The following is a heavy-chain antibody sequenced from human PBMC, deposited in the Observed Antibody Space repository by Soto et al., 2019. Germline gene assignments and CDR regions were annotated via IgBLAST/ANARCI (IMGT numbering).Heavy chain of an antibody. D-gene: IGHD6-19*01. CDR1: GFTFSTYG. Sequence: QVQLVESGGGVVQPGRSLRLSCAASGFTFSTYGMHWVRQAPGKGLEWVAVTSSDGSNKYYADSVKGRFTISRDNSKNTLYLEMNSLRAEDTAVYYRAKVFLNNKIVVAGVYWGQGNLVTYSS. CDR3: AKVFLNNKIVVAGVY. V-gene: IGHV3-30*18. CDR2: TSSDGSNK. J-gene: IGHJ4*02.